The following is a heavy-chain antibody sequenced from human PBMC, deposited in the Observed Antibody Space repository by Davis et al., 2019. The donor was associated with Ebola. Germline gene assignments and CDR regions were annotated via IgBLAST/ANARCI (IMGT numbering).Heavy chain of an antibody. J-gene: IGHJ4*02. CDR2: ISANNGHT. Sequence: AASVKVSCKASGYTFTGYDISWVRQAPGQGLEWMGWISANNGHTNYAQKLQGRVTMTTDTSTSTAYMELRSLRSDDTAVYYCVRDKIDDFYGSGSYTDYWGQGTLVTVSS. D-gene: IGHD3-10*01. CDR3: VRDKIDDFYGSGSYTDY. CDR1: GYTFTGYD. V-gene: IGHV1-18*04.